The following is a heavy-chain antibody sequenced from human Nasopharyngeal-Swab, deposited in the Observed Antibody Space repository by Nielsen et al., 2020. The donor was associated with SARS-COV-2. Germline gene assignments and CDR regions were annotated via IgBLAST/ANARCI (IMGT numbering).Heavy chain of an antibody. CDR1: GGSVSSGSYY. CDR3: ARGVYSSSWYLY. Sequence: SETLSLTCTVSGGSVSSGSYYWSWIRQSPGKGLEWIGYIYYSGSTNYNPSLKSRVTISVDTSKNQFSLRLSSVTAADTAVYYCARGVYSSSWYLYWGQGTLVTVSS. V-gene: IGHV4-61*01. CDR2: IYYSGST. D-gene: IGHD6-13*01. J-gene: IGHJ4*02.